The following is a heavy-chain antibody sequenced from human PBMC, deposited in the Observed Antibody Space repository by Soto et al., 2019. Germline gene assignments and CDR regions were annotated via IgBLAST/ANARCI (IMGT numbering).Heavy chain of an antibody. CDR1: GDPLSYGGYY. J-gene: IGHJ5*02. CDR2: VYHTGAT. CDR3: AREGHSSWEWLDP. D-gene: IGHD1-26*01. V-gene: IGHV4-31*03. Sequence: QVQLQESGPGLVEPSQTLSLVCSVSGDPLSYGGYYWSWVRQSPGKALEGIGFVYHTGATYYHPPPESRVTKAVDMSKDEFPLKLTPVTAGDTATYYCAREGHSSWEWLDPWGQGILVTVSS.